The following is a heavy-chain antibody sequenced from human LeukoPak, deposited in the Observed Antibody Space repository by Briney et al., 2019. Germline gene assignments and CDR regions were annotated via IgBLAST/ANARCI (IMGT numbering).Heavy chain of an antibody. CDR3: ASPGMSGSYYC. CDR2: IYSGGST. D-gene: IGHD1-26*01. Sequence: GGSLRLSCAASGFTVSSNYMSWVRQAPGKGLEWVSVIYSGGSTYYADSVKGRFAISRDNSKNTLYLQMNSLRAEDTAVYYCASPGMSGSYYCWGQGTLVTVSS. CDR1: GFTVSSNY. V-gene: IGHV3-53*01. J-gene: IGHJ4*02.